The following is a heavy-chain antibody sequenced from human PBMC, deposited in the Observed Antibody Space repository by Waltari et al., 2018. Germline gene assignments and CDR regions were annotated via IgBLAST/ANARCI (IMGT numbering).Heavy chain of an antibody. J-gene: IGHJ4*02. CDR3: ARGDGSGSYYSIIFDY. D-gene: IGHD3-10*01. Sequence: QVQLQESGPGLVKPSGTLSLTCAVPGGPLSSSHWGRWVPQPPGQGLEWIGEIYHSGSTNYNPSLKSRVTISVDKSKNQFSLKLSSVTAADTDVYYCARGDGSGSYYSIIFDYWGQGTLVTVSS. CDR2: IYHSGST. CDR1: GGPLSSSHW. V-gene: IGHV4-4*02.